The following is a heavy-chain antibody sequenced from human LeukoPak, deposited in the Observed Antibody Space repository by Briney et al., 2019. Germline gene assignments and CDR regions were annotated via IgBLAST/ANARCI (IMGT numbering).Heavy chain of an antibody. CDR1: GFTFSSYA. CDR2: ISYDGSNK. J-gene: IGHJ4*02. V-gene: IGHV3-30*04. D-gene: IGHD5-18*01. Sequence: GRSLRLSCAASGFTFSSYAMHWVRQAPGKGLEWVAVISYDGSNKYYADSVKGRFTISRDNSKNTLYLQMNSLRAEDTAVYYCARERRIQLWLRFDYWGQGTLVTVSS. CDR3: ARERRIQLWLRFDY.